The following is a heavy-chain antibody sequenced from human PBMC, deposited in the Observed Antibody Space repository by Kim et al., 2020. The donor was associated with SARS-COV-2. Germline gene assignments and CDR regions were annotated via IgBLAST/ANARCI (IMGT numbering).Heavy chain of an antibody. V-gene: IGHV1-3*01. CDR3: ARNSYGYVPLGY. Sequence: ASVKVSCKASGYTFTSYAMHWVRQAPGQRLEWMGWINAGNGNTKYSQKFQGRVTITRDTSASTAYMELSSLRSEDTAVYYCARNSYGYVPLGYWGQGTLVTVSS. CDR1: GYTFTSYA. D-gene: IGHD5-18*01. J-gene: IGHJ4*02. CDR2: INAGNGNT.